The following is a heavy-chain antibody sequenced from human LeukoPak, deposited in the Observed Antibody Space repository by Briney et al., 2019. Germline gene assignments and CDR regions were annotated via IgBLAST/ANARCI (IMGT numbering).Heavy chain of an antibody. V-gene: IGHV4-30-4*01. Sequence: KPSETLSLTCTVSGGSISSGDYYWSWIRQPPGKGLEWIGYIYYSGSTYYNPSLKSRVTISVDTSKNQFSLKLSSVTAADTAVYYCARVLGRGYSGYDSGYYGMDVWGQGTTVTVSS. D-gene: IGHD5-12*01. CDR2: IYYSGST. J-gene: IGHJ6*02. CDR3: ARVLGRGYSGYDSGYYGMDV. CDR1: GGSISSGDYY.